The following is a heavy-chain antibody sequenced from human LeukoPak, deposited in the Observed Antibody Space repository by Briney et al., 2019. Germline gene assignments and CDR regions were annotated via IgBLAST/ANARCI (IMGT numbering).Heavy chain of an antibody. CDR1: GFTLISNG. Sequence: GGSLRLSRAPPGFTLISNGIHSARQAPGKGLGWVAVIWYDVNHKYYADSVKGRFIISRDNSKNALFLQMNSLRAEDTATYLCARNAYSVSYGACDIWGQGTMVTVS. D-gene: IGHD1-26*01. CDR3: ARNAYSVSYGACDI. CDR2: IWYDVNHK. V-gene: IGHV3-33*01. J-gene: IGHJ3*02.